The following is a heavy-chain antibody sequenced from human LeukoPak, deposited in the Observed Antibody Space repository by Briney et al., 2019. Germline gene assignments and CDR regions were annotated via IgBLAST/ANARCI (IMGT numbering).Heavy chain of an antibody. D-gene: IGHD2-2*01. J-gene: IGHJ4*02. Sequence: GGSLRLSCAASGFTFSSYRMNWVRQAPGKGLEWVSAISGSGGSTYYADSVKGRFTISRDNSKNTLYLQMNSLRAEDTAVYYCAKTDRWGLIVVVPAALDYWGQGTLVTVSS. CDR2: ISGSGGST. CDR1: GFTFSSYR. V-gene: IGHV3-23*01. CDR3: AKTDRWGLIVVVPAALDY.